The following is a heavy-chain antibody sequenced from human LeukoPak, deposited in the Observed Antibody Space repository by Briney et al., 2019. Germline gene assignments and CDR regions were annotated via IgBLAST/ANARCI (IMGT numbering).Heavy chain of an antibody. D-gene: IGHD2/OR15-2a*01. V-gene: IGHV3-33*01. Sequence: GGSLRLSCAASGFTFSTYGMHWVRQAPGTGLEWVAIIWHDGSNKYYVDSVKGRFTISRDNSKNTLYLQMSNLRAEDTAVYYCARNIDYYFDYWGQGTLVTVSS. CDR3: ARNIDYYFDY. CDR1: GFTFSTYG. CDR2: IWHDGSNK. J-gene: IGHJ4*02.